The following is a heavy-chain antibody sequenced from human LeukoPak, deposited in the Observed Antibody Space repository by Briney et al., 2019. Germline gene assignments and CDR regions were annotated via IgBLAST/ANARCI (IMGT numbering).Heavy chain of an antibody. CDR1: GGSFSGYY. D-gene: IGHD3-3*01. CDR2: INHSGST. V-gene: IGHV4-34*01. CDR3: ARGWYDFWSGYYRLDY. J-gene: IGHJ4*02. Sequence: PSETLSLTCAVYGGSFSGYYWSWIRQPPGKGLERIGEINHSGSTNYNPSLKSRVTISVDTSKNQFSLKLSSVTAADTAVYYCARGWYDFWSGYYRLDYWGQGTLVTVSS.